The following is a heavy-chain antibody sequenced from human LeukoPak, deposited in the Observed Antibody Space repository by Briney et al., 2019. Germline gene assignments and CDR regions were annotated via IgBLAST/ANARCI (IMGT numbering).Heavy chain of an antibody. D-gene: IGHD6-13*01. CDR1: GGSISSGGYY. Sequence: SETLSLTCTVSGGSISSGGYYWSWIRQHPGKGLEWIGYIYYSGSNYYNPSLKSRVTISVDTSKNQFSLKLSSVTAADTAVYYCARDNRIAAAGNYYYYGMDVWGQGTTVTVSS. V-gene: IGHV4-31*03. CDR2: IYYSGSN. J-gene: IGHJ6*02. CDR3: ARDNRIAAAGNYYYYGMDV.